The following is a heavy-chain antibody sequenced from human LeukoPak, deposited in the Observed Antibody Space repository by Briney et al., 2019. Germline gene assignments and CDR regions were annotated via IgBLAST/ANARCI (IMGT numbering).Heavy chain of an antibody. V-gene: IGHV4-61*02. J-gene: IGHJ4*02. D-gene: IGHD3-10*01. CDR3: ARGGAREEFDY. CDR2: FYTGGST. CDR1: GGSISSGSHY. Sequence: PSQTLSLTCTVSGGSISSGSHYWSWIRQPAGKGLEWIGRFYTGGSTNYNPSLKSRVTISVDTSKNQFSLKLTSVTAADTAVYYCARGGAREEFDYWGQGTLVTVSS.